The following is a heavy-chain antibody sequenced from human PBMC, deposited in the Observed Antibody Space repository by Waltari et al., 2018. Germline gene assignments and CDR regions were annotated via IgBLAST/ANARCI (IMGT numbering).Heavy chain of an antibody. CDR2: IRYDGSNK. CDR3: AKVITMVRGVTDYYYYYGMDV. Sequence: QVQLVESGGGVVQPGGSLRLSWAASGFPFSSDGMHWVRQAPGKGLGWVAFIRYDGSNKYYADSVKGRFTISRDNSKNTLYLQMNSLRAEDTAVYYCAKVITMVRGVTDYYYYYGMDVWGQGTTVTVSS. J-gene: IGHJ6*02. V-gene: IGHV3-30*02. D-gene: IGHD3-10*01. CDR1: GFPFSSDG.